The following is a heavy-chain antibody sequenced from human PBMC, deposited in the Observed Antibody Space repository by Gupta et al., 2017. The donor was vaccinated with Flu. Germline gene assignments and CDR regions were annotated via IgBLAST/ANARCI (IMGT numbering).Heavy chain of an antibody. J-gene: IGHJ4*02. D-gene: IGHD2-21*02. CDR2: AYIHHGET. V-gene: IGHV4-38-2*02. CDR3: ARELRSGCGSDCTPQ. CDR1: GYSISSGYY. Sequence: QVQLQESGPGLVKPSETLSLTCVVSGYSISSGYYWAWIRQPPGKGLEWIGSAYIHHGETSYNPSLKSRVTISIDTSKNQFSLILNSVTAADTAVYYCARELRSGCGSDCTPQWGQGTLVTVSS.